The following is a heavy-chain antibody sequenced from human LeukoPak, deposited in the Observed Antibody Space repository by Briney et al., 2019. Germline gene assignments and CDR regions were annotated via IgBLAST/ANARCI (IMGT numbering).Heavy chain of an antibody. Sequence: SGTLSLTCTVSGGSISSYYWSWIRQPPGKGLEWIGYIYYSGSTNYNPSLKSRVTISVDTSKNQFSLKLSPVTAADTAVYYCARVGYSYEFDYWGQGTLVTVSS. J-gene: IGHJ4*02. V-gene: IGHV4-59*01. CDR1: GGSISSYY. CDR2: IYYSGST. D-gene: IGHD5-18*01. CDR3: ARVGYSYEFDY.